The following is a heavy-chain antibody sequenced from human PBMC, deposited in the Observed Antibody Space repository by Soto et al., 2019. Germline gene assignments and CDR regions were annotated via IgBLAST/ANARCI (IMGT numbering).Heavy chain of an antibody. CDR1: GFTFSSYS. Sequence: EVQLVESGGGLVQPGGSLRLSCAASGFTFSSYSMNWVRQAPGRGLEWVSYISSSRSTIYYADSVKGRFTISRDNAKNSLYLQMNSLRAEDTAVYYCARTYYDILTGYSYYFDYWGQVTLVTVSS. J-gene: IGHJ4*02. D-gene: IGHD3-9*01. V-gene: IGHV3-48*01. CDR3: ARTYYDILTGYSYYFDY. CDR2: ISSSRSTI.